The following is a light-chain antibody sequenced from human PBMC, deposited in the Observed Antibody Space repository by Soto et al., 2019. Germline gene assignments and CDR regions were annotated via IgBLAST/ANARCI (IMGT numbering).Light chain of an antibody. V-gene: IGLV4-69*01. J-gene: IGLJ1*01. Sequence: QLVLTQSPSASASLGASVRLTCTLTSGHSSYAIAWHQQQPEKGPRFLMKLNSDGTHSQGDGIPDRYSGSSSGAERYLTISSLQSEDEADYYCQTWGTGIHVFGTGTQLTVL. CDR3: QTWGTGIHV. CDR2: LNSDGTH. CDR1: SGHSSYA.